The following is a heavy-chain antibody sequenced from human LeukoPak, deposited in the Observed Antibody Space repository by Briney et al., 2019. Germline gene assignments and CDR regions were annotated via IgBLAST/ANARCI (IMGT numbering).Heavy chain of an antibody. CDR3: ARLKLLRQYYFDY. Sequence: SETLSLTCTVSGGSISSYYWSWIRQPPGKGLEWIGYIYYSGSTNYNPSLKSRDTISVDTSKNQFSLKLSSVTAADTAVYYCARLKLLRQYYFDYWGQGTLVTVSS. D-gene: IGHD2-2*01. CDR1: GGSISSYY. V-gene: IGHV4-59*08. J-gene: IGHJ4*02. CDR2: IYYSGST.